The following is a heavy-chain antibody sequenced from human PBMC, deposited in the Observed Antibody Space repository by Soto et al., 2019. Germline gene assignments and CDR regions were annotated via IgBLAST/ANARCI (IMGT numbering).Heavy chain of an antibody. Sequence: GASVKVSCTVSGYTLTELSMHCVRQAPGKGLEWMGGFDPEDGETIYAQKFQGRVTMTEDTSTDTAYMELSSLRSEDTAVYYCATLAYYDFWSGSWVDPWGRGTLVTVSS. J-gene: IGHJ5*02. D-gene: IGHD3-3*01. CDR2: FDPEDGET. CDR1: GYTLTELS. V-gene: IGHV1-24*01. CDR3: ATLAYYDFWSGSWVDP.